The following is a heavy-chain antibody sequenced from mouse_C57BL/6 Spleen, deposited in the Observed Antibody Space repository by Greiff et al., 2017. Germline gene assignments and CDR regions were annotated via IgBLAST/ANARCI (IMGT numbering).Heavy chain of an antibody. CDR2: LHPSDSDT. V-gene: IGHV1-74*01. CDR3: EIDYSNYVLYY. D-gene: IGHD2-5*01. CDR1: GYTFTSYW. J-gene: IGHJ2*01. Sequence: QVQLQQPGAELVKPGASVKVSCKASGYTFTSYWMHWVKQRPGQGLEWIGRLHPSDSDTNYNQKFKGKATLTEDKSSSTAYMQLSSLTSEDSAVYYCEIDYSNYVLYYWGQGTTLTVSS.